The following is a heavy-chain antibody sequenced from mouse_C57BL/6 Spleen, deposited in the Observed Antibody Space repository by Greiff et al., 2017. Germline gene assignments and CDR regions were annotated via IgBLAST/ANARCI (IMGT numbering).Heavy chain of an antibody. CDR1: GYAFSSSW. J-gene: IGHJ4*01. CDR3: ASPITTVVADYYAMDY. D-gene: IGHD1-1*01. CDR2: IYPGDGDT. V-gene: IGHV1-82*01. Sequence: VKLQQSGPELVKPGASVKISCKASGYAFSSSWMNWVKQRPGKGLEWIGRIYPGDGDTNYNGKFKGKATLTADKSSSTAYMQLSSLTSEDSAVYFCASPITTVVADYYAMDYWGQGTSVTVSS.